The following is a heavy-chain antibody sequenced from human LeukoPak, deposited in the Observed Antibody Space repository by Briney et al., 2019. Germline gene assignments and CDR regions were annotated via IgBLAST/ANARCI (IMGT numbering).Heavy chain of an antibody. J-gene: IGHJ4*02. CDR2: ISGSGGST. CDR1: GFTFSSYA. Sequence: GGSLRLSCAASGFTFSSYAMSWVRQAPGKGLEWVSAISGSGGSTYYADSVKGRFTISRDNSKNTLYLQMNSPRAEDTAVYYCAKGGYGDYTIDYWGQGTLVTVSS. D-gene: IGHD4-17*01. CDR3: AKGGYGDYTIDY. V-gene: IGHV3-23*01.